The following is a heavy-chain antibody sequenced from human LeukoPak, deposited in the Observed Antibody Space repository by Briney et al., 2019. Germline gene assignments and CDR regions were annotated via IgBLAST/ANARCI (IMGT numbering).Heavy chain of an antibody. J-gene: IGHJ4*02. D-gene: IGHD3-10*01. V-gene: IGHV1-2*02. CDR2: INPNSGGT. CDR1: GYTFTGYY. Sequence: ASVKVSCKASGYTFTGYYMHWVRQAPGQGLEWMGWINPNSGGTNYAQKFQGRVTTTRDTSISTAYMELSRLRSDDTAVYYCARDIDGSGSYYDYWGQGTLVTVSS. CDR3: ARDIDGSGSYYDY.